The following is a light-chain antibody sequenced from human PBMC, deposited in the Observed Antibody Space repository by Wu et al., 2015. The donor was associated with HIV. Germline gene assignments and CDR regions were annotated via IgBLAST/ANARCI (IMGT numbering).Light chain of an antibody. CDR2: GAS. Sequence: EIVMTQSPATLSVSPGERATLSCRASQSISSNLAWYQQKPGQAPRLLIYGASFRATGIPARFSGSESGTEFTLTISSLQSEDFAVYYCQQYNNWPQTFGQGDQGGNQT. CDR1: QSISSN. V-gene: IGKV3-15*01. CDR3: QQYNNWPQT. J-gene: IGKJ1*01.